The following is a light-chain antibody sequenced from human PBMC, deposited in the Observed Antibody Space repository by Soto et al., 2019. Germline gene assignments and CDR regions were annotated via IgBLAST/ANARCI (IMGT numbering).Light chain of an antibody. CDR3: QQSYSTPVT. CDR1: QSISSY. J-gene: IGKJ1*01. Sequence: DIQMTQSPSSLSASVGDRATITCRASQSISSYLNWYQQKPGKAPKLLIYAASSLQSGVTSRFSGSGSGTDFTLTISSLQPEDFATYYCQQSYSTPVTFGQGTKVDIK. CDR2: AAS. V-gene: IGKV1-39*01.